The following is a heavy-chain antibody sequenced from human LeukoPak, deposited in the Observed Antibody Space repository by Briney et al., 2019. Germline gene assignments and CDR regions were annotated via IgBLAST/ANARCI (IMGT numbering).Heavy chain of an antibody. CDR3: ARLGGAAAGNYYYYYGMDV. V-gene: IGHV3-48*03. J-gene: IGHJ6*02. CDR1: GFTFSSYE. Sequence: PGGSLRLSCAASGFTFSSYEMNWVRQAPGKGPEWVSYISSSGSTIYYADSVKGRFTISRDNAKNSLYLQMNSLRAEDTAVYYCARLGGAAAGNYYYYYGMDVWGQGTTVTVSS. CDR2: ISSSGSTI. D-gene: IGHD6-13*01.